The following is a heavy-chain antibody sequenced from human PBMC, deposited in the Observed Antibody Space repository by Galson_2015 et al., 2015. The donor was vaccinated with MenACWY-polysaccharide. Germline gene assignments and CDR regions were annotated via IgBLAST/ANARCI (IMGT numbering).Heavy chain of an antibody. Sequence: SLRLSCAASGFTFSSYGMHWVRQAPGKGLEWVAVISYDGSNKYYADSVRGRFTISRDNSKNTLYLQMNSLRPEDTAMYYCARGRVPGSLYYGMDVWGQGTTVTVSS. V-gene: IGHV3-30*03. J-gene: IGHJ6*02. CDR2: ISYDGSNK. CDR1: GFTFSSYG. CDR3: ARGRVPGSLYYGMDV. D-gene: IGHD2-15*01.